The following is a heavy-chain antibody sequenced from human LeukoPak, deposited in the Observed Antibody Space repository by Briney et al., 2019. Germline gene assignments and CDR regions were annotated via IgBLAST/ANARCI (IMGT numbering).Heavy chain of an antibody. V-gene: IGHV3-23*01. CDR1: GLSFSSHG. Sequence: GGSLRLSCAASGLSFSSHGMSWVRQAPGKGPEWVSSISSGSDYTFYADSVKGRFIVSRDNSKNTLYLQMYSLRAGDTAVYYCAKIGVIGKWYYDIWGRGTLVTVSS. J-gene: IGHJ2*01. D-gene: IGHD3-10*01. CDR3: AKIGVIGKWYYDI. CDR2: ISSGSDYT.